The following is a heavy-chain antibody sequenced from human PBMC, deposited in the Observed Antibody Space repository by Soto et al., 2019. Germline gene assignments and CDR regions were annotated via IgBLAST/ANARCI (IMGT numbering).Heavy chain of an antibody. J-gene: IGHJ4*02. D-gene: IGHD4-17*01. Sequence: SLRLSCVGSGFTFSSYAMSWVRQAPGKGLEWVPAISGSGDSTYYADSVKGRFTISRDNSKNTLYLQMNRLRVEDTAVYYCAKDTSTVTGYFDYWGQGTLVTVSS. CDR1: GFTFSSYA. CDR3: AKDTSTVTGYFDY. V-gene: IGHV3-23*01. CDR2: ISGSGDST.